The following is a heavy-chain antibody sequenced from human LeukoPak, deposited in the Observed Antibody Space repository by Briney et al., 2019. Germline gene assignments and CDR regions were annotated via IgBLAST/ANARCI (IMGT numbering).Heavy chain of an antibody. V-gene: IGHV3-23*01. Sequence: GGTLRLSCAASGITFSSYGMSWVRQAPGKGLEWVSSISSTGGTPYYADSVKGRFTISRDNSKNTLYLQVNSLRAEDTAVYFCAKGPKKQMVGSRGYYFDFWGQGTLVTVSS. CDR2: ISSTGGTP. CDR1: GITFSSYG. J-gene: IGHJ4*02. CDR3: AKGPKKQMVGSRGYYFDF. D-gene: IGHD6-13*01.